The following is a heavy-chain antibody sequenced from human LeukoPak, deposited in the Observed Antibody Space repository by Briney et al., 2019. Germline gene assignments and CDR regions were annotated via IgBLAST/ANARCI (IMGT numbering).Heavy chain of an antibody. CDR2: ISNSGGST. Sequence: GGSLRLSCAASGFTSSSYAMTWVRQAPGKGLEWVSTISNSGGSTYYADSVKGRFTISRDSSKNTLYLQMNSLRAEDTALYYCAKLRGGDGYKDSFDYWGQGTLVTVSS. CDR1: GFTSSSYA. D-gene: IGHD5-24*01. V-gene: IGHV3-23*01. CDR3: AKLRGGDGYKDSFDY. J-gene: IGHJ4*02.